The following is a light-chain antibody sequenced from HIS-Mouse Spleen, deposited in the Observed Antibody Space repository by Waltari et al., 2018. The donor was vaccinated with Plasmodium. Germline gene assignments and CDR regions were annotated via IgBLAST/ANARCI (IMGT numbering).Light chain of an antibody. J-gene: IGLJ3*02. V-gene: IGLV1-40*01. CDR2: GNS. Sequence: QSVLTQPPSVSGAPGQRVTTSCPGSSSNIGAGYDVPWYQQRPGTAPKPLIYGNSNRPSGVPDRFSGSKSGTSASLAITGLQAEDEADYYCQSYDSSLSGWVFGGGTKLTVL. CDR3: QSYDSSLSGWV. CDR1: SSNIGAGYD.